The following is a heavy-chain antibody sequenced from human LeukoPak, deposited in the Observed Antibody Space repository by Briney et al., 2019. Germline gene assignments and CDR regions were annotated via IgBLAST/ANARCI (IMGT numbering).Heavy chain of an antibody. V-gene: IGHV6-1*01. CDR3: ARFFDSVDAFDI. CDR2: TYYRSKWYN. Sequence: SQTLSLTCASSGDSVSSNSAAWNWVRQSPSRGLEWLGRTYYRSKWYNDYAVSVKSRITINPDTSKNQFSLQLNSVTPEDTAVYYCARFFDSVDAFDIWGQGTMVTVSS. CDR1: GDSVSSNSAA. J-gene: IGHJ3*02. D-gene: IGHD3-3*01.